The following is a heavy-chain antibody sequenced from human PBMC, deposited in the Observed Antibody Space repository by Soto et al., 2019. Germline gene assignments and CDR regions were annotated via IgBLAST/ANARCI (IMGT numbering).Heavy chain of an antibody. J-gene: IGHJ4*02. V-gene: IGHV3-23*01. CDR3: GKERRGSGWSVCNF. CDR2: ISGNGNSA. CDR1: GFTFRDYA. Sequence: AQLLESGGDLVQPGGSLRRSCAASGFTFRDYAMNWVRQAPGKGLEWVADISGNGNSARHADSVKGRFTISRDNSQNTLYLHMNSLRVDDTAIYYCGKERRGSGWSVCNFWGQGILVTVSS. D-gene: IGHD6-19*01.